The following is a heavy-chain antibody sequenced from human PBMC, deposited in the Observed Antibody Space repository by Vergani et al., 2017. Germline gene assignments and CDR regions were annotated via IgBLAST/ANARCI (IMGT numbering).Heavy chain of an antibody. Sequence: QLQLQESGPGLVKPSETLSLTCTVSGGSISSSSYYWGWIRQPPGKGLEWIGSIYYSGSTYYNPSLKSRVTISVDTSKNQFSLKLSSVTAADTAVYYCARSYPPSSSGYYYVGDWFDPWAREPWSPSPQ. CDR3: ARSYPPSSSGYYYVGDWFDP. CDR1: GGSISSSSYY. CDR2: IYYSGST. D-gene: IGHD3-22*01. J-gene: IGHJ5*02. V-gene: IGHV4-39*01.